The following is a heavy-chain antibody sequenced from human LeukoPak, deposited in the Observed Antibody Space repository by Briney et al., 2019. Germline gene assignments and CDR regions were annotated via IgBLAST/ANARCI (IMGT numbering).Heavy chain of an antibody. CDR1: GGSTSSYY. J-gene: IGHJ4*02. D-gene: IGHD5-12*01. CDR2: IYYSGST. CDR3: ARLPGYSGYVASFFFDY. Sequence: SETLSLTCTVSGGSTSSYYWSWIRQPPGKGLEWIGYIYYSGSTNYNPSLKSRVTISVDTSKNQFSLKLSSVTAADTAVYYCARLPGYSGYVASFFFDYWGQGTLVTVSS. V-gene: IGHV4-59*08.